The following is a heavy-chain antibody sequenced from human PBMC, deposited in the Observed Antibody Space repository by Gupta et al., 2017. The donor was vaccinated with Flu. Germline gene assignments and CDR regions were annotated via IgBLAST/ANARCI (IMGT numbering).Heavy chain of an antibody. D-gene: IGHD3-10*01. Sequence: VRQAPGKGLEWVAVISYDGSNKYYADSVKGRFTISRDNSKNTLYLQMNSLRAEDTAVYYCAKARSGTMVRGVIKTGPFDYWGQGTLVTVSS. CDR3: AKARSGTMVRGVIKTGPFDY. CDR2: ISYDGSNK. V-gene: IGHV3-30*18. J-gene: IGHJ4*02.